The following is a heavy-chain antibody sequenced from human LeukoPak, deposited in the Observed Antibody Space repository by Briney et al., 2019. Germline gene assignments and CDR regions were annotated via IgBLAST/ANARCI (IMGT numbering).Heavy chain of an antibody. D-gene: IGHD3-16*01. J-gene: IGHJ5*02. CDR3: TNDKGDLCINCCDP. CDR2: ISGSGGST. Sequence: GGSLRLSCAASGFTFSSYAMSWVRQAPGKGLEWVSAISGSGGSTYYADSVKGRFTISRDNSKNTLYLQMNSLRAEDTAVYYCTNDKGDLCINCCDPWGERTLVTVSS. V-gene: IGHV3-23*01. CDR1: GFTFSSYA.